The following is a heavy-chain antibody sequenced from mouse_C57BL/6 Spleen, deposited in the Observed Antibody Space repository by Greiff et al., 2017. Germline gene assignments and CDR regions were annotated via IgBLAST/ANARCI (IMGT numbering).Heavy chain of an antibody. V-gene: IGHV5-4*01. Sequence: EVMLVESGGGLVKPGGSLKLSCAASGFTFSSYAMSWVRQTPEKRLEWVATISDGGSYTYYPDNVKGRFTISRDNAKNNLYLQMSHLKSEDTAMYYCARDGDPDSSGYWFAYWGQGTLVTVSA. J-gene: IGHJ3*01. CDR2: ISDGGSYT. CDR1: GFTFSSYA. CDR3: ARDGDPDSSGYWFAY. D-gene: IGHD3-2*02.